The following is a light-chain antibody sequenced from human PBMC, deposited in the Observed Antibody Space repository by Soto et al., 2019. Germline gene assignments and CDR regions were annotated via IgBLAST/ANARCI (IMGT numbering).Light chain of an antibody. V-gene: IGLV4-69*01. CDR1: SGHSRSA. J-gene: IGLJ2*01. CDR2: VHNDGSH. Sequence: QAVVTQSPSASASLGASVKLTCTLSSGHSRSAIAWHQQQPEKGPRYLMRVHNDGSHNKGDGIPDRFSGSSSGAERYLIISSLQSEDEADYYCQTWGSAILVAFGGGTKLTVL. CDR3: QTWGSAILVA.